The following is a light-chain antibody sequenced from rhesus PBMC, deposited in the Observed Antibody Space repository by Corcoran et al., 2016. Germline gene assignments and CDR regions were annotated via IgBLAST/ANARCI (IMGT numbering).Light chain of an antibody. J-gene: IGKJ3*01. V-gene: IGKV1-22*01. CDR2: KAS. CDR1: QGSSSW. CDR3: LQYSSSPFT. Sequence: DIQMTQSPSSLSASVGDKVTITFRASQGSSSWLAWYQQKPGKAPKLLIYKASSLQSGVPSRFSGSGSGTDFTLTISSLQPEDFATYYFLQYSSSPFTFGPGTKLDIK.